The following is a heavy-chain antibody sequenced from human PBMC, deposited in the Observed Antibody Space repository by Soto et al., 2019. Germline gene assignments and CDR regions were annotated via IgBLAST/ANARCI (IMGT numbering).Heavy chain of an antibody. CDR1: GFSLSTTGMG. CDR2: IYWDDDK. V-gene: IGHV2-5*02. Sequence: QITLKESGPTLVKPTQTLTLTCTFSGFSLSTTGMGVGWIRQPPGKALEWLALIYWDDDKRYNPSLKSRLTITQDTSKNQVVLTMTNMDPVDTATYYCVQSRCGGDCLQSYSSHSYYGLDVWGQGTTVTVSS. D-gene: IGHD2-21*01. J-gene: IGHJ6*02. CDR3: VQSRCGGDCLQSYSSHSYYGLDV.